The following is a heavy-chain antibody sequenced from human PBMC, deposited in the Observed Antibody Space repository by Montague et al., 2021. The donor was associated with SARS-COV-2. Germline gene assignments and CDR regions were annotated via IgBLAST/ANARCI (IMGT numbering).Heavy chain of an antibody. CDR3: ARGISLFDP. CDR1: GLIFSDYN. V-gene: IGHV3-11*05. CDR2: INGASSRT. J-gene: IGHJ5*02. Sequence: SLRLSCAASGLIFSDYNMTWIRQTPGKGLEWISYINGASSRTNYADSVKGRFTISRDNAKNSLFLQINSLRVEDTAVYYCARGISLFDPWGQGTLVTVSS.